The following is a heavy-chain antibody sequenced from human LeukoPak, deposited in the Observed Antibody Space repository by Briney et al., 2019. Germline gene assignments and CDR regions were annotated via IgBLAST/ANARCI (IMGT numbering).Heavy chain of an antibody. CDR1: GDSVSSNSAA. CDR2: TYYRSKWYN. V-gene: IGHV6-1*01. Sequence: SQTLSLTCAISGDSVSSNSAAWTWIRRSPSRGLEWLGRTYYRSKWYNDYAVSVQSRITINPDTSKNQFSLQLNSVTPEDTAVYYCARGRVTTIANYYYYYIDVWGKGTTVTVSS. CDR3: ARGRVTTIANYYYYYIDV. D-gene: IGHD4-17*01. J-gene: IGHJ6*03.